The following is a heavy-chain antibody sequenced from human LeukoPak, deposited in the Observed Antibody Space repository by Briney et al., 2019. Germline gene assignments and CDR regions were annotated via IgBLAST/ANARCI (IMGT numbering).Heavy chain of an antibody. D-gene: IGHD4-17*01. V-gene: IGHV3-48*01. CDR3: ARDSSTVTFDY. Sequence: GGSLRLSCAASGLTFSSYSMSWVRQAPGKGLEWIAYISVSSSTYYVDSVKGRFTISRDKAESSLYLQMNSLRAEDTAIYYCARDSSTVTFDYWGQGALVTVSS. CDR1: GLTFSSYS. CDR2: ISVSSST. J-gene: IGHJ4*02.